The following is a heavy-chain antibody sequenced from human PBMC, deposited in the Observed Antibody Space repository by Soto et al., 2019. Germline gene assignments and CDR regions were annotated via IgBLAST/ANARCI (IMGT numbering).Heavy chain of an antibody. CDR1: GYTFTSYY. J-gene: IGHJ4*02. V-gene: IGHV1-46*03. D-gene: IGHD5-12*01. CDR2: INPSGGSK. CDR3: ARERVATIFAFDY. Sequence: SVKVSCNASGYTFTSYYMHWFLHAPRPGLECMGIINPSGGSKSYAKTFQARVTMTSDTSTSTVYMELSSLRCEDTAVSSCARERVATIFAFDYWGEGTLVTVSS.